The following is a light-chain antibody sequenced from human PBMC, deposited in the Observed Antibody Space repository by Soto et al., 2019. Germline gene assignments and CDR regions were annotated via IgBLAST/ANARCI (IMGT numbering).Light chain of an antibody. CDR2: SNN. V-gene: IGLV1-44*01. CDR3: AAWDDSLNGVV. CDR1: SSNIGSFT. J-gene: IGLJ2*01. Sequence: QLVLTQPPSASGTPGQRVTISCSGSSSNIGSFTVHWYQQLPGAAPKLLIYSNNQRPSGVPDRFSGSKSGTSASLGISGLQSEDEADYYCAAWDDSLNGVVFGGGTKLTVL.